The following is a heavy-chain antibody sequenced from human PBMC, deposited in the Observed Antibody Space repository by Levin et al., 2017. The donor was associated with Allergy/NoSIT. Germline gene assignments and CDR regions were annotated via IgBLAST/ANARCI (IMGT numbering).Heavy chain of an antibody. CDR3: ARGGGAGAASFDY. V-gene: IGHV3-33*01. J-gene: IGHJ4*02. Sequence: GESLKISCAASGITFSSYAMHWVRQAPGKGLEWVAIIWYDGSNKYYADSVKGRFTISRDNSKNTVYLQINSLRAEDAAVYYCARGGGAGAASFDYWGQGTLVTVSS. CDR1: GITFSSYA. CDR2: IWYDGSNK. D-gene: IGHD4/OR15-4a*01.